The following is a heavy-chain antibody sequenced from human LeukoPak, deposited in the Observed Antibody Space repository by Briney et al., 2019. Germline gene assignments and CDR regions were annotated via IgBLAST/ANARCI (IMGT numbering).Heavy chain of an antibody. CDR1: GFTFSSYG. V-gene: IGHV3-30*18. Sequence: GGSLRLSCAASGFTFSSYGMHWVRQAPGKGLEWVAVISYDGSNKYYADSVKGRFTISRDNSKNTLYLQMNSLRTEDTAFYYCAKETAVAGIFFDSWGQGTLVTVSS. CDR3: AKETAVAGIFFDS. D-gene: IGHD6-19*01. CDR2: ISYDGSNK. J-gene: IGHJ4*02.